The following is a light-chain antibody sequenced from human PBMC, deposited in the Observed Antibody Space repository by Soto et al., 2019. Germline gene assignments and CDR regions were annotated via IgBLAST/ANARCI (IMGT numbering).Light chain of an antibody. CDR1: QSVSSN. J-gene: IGKJ1*01. V-gene: IGKV3-15*01. Sequence: EIVMTQSPATLSVSPGEIATLSCSASQSVSSNLAWYQQKPGQAPRLLIYGASTRATGIPARFSGSGSGTQFSLTISSLQSKDFAVYYCNHYHNWPPRTFGQGTKVEIK. CDR3: NHYHNWPPRT. CDR2: GAS.